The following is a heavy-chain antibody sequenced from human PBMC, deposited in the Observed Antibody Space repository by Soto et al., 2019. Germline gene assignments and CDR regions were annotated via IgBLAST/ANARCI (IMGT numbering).Heavy chain of an antibody. CDR1: GFSFSTYA. D-gene: IGHD2-15*01. CDR2: ISGGGGT. CDR3: TTDTISPPPNIGGY. J-gene: IGHJ4*01. Sequence: PGGSLRLSCAASGFSFSTYAMSWVRQAPGKGLEWVSAISGGGGTYYADSVRGRFTISRDNSKNTLYLQMDSLRAEDTAVYYCTTDTISPPPNIGGYWGQGTLVTVSS. V-gene: IGHV3-23*01.